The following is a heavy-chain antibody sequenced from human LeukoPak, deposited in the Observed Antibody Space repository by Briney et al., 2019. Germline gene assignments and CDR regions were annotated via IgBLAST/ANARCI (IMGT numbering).Heavy chain of an antibody. J-gene: IGHJ4*02. D-gene: IGHD1-1*01. CDR2: IITILDIP. CDR3: ARELEPYYFDY. CDR1: GYTFTAYY. V-gene: IGHV1-69*04. Sequence: ASVKVSCKPSGYTFTAYYLHWVRQAPGQGLEWMGRIITILDIPNYAQKFQGRVTITLDKSTITIFMELSSLRSEDTAVYYCARELEPYYFDYWGQGSLVTVSS.